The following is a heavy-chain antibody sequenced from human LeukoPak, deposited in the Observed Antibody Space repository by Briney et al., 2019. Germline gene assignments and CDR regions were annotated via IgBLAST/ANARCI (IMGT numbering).Heavy chain of an antibody. CDR1: VGSLSNSSYY. CDR3: ARDFGYSSSSGPFDY. D-gene: IGHD6-6*01. CDR2: IYYSGST. J-gene: IGHJ4*02. Sequence: SETLSLTCTVSVGSLSNSSYYWRWLRQPPGKALEWLGYIYYSGSTNHNPSLKSRLTISVDPSKNQFSLKLSSVTAADTAVYYCARDFGYSSSSGPFDYWGQGTLVTVPS. V-gene: IGHV4-61*01.